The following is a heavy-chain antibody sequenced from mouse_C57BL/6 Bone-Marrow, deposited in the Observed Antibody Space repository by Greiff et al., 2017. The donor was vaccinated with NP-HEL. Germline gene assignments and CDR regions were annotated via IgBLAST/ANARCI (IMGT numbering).Heavy chain of an antibody. V-gene: IGHV14-3*01. CDR3: ARYGGYPYYAMDY. CDR2: IDPANGNT. J-gene: IGHJ4*01. CDR1: GFNIKNTY. Sequence: VHVKQSVAELVRPGASVKLSCTASGFNIKNTYMHWVKQRPEQGLEWIGRIDPANGNTKYAPKFQGKATITADTSSNTAYLQLSSLTSEDTAIYYCARYGGYPYYAMDYWGQGTSVTVSS. D-gene: IGHD2-2*01.